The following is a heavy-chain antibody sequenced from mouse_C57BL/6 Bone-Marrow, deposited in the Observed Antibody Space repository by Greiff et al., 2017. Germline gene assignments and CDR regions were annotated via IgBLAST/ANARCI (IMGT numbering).Heavy chain of an antibody. D-gene: IGHD1-1*01. J-gene: IGHJ4*01. CDR1: GFSLTSYA. CDR3: ARRGYYGSSYVFHVHYYAMDY. Sequence: VNLVESGPGLVAPSQSLSITCTVSGFSLTSYAISWVRQPPGKGLEWLGVIWTGGGTNYNSALKSRLSISKDNSKSQVFLKMNSLQTDDTARYYCARRGYYGSSYVFHVHYYAMDYWGQGTSVTVSS. V-gene: IGHV2-9-1*01. CDR2: IWTGGGT.